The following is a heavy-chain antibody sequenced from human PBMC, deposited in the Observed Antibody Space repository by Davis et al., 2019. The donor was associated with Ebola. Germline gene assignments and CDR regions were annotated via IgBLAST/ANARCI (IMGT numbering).Heavy chain of an antibody. CDR1: SGSFSGYY. CDR2: INHSGNT. CDR3: ARVKYQLLLVTWP. Sequence: MPSETLSLTCAVYSGSFSGYYWRWIRQPPGKGLEWIGEINHSGNTNCNPSLKSRVTISVDTSKNQFSLKLSSVTAADTAVYYCARVKYQLLLVTWPWGQGTLVTVSS. J-gene: IGHJ5*02. V-gene: IGHV4-34*01. D-gene: IGHD2-2*01.